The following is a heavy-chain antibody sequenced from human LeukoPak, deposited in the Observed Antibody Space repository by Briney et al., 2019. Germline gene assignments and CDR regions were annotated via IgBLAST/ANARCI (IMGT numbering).Heavy chain of an antibody. D-gene: IGHD1-1*01. J-gene: IGHJ4*02. CDR3: TRDPPNDLSYDV. CDR2: TYYRSKWFY. CDR1: GDSVSNNGAA. Sequence: SQTLSLTCAIFGDSVSNNGAAWHWIRQSPSRALEWLERTYYRSKWFYEYAVSVRSRIIISPHTFQNQFSLQLSSMTPDDTAVYYCTRDPPNDLSYDVWGQGTLVTVSS. V-gene: IGHV6-1*01.